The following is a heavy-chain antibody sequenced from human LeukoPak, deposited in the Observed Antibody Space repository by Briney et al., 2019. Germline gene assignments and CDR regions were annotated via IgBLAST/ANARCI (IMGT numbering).Heavy chain of an antibody. V-gene: IGHV1-69*13. CDR3: ARDDGRYFDRLGHDAFDI. CDR1: GGTFSTYA. Sequence: ASVKVSCKASGGTFSTYAISWVRQAPGQGLEWMGGIIPIFGTSNYAQNFQGRVTITADESTSTAYMELSSLRSEDTAVYYCARDDGRYFDRLGHDAFDIWGQGTLVTVSP. D-gene: IGHD3-9*01. J-gene: IGHJ3*02. CDR2: IIPIFGTS.